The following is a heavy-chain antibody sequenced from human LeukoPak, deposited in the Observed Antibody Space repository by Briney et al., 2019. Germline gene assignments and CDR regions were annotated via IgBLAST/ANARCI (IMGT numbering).Heavy chain of an antibody. V-gene: IGHV4-34*01. CDR2: VSHIGST. CDR3: GRGPYSDWPLLSY. D-gene: IGHD4-11*01. J-gene: IGHJ4*02. CDR1: GGSFNGYF. Sequence: PSETLSLTCAVHGGSFNGYFWSWIRQSPGKGLDWIGEVSHIGSTNYNPSLKSRATISIDTSKNQFSLKLSSVTAADTAVYYCGRGPYSDWPLLSYWGQGTLVTVSS.